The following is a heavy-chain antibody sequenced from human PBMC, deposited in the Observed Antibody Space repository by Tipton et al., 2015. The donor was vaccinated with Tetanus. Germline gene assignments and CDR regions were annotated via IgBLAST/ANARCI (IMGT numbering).Heavy chain of an antibody. Sequence: SLRLSCAASGFTFSTYNFHWVRQAPGKGLEWVAVIWYDGTTTYYAESVKGRFTISRDSAKNLLFLQMNNLGAEDTAVYYCAKDHLAPGLYFDSWGQGTLVTVSS. J-gene: IGHJ4*02. CDR2: IWYDGTTT. D-gene: IGHD3-10*01. CDR3: AKDHLAPGLYFDS. V-gene: IGHV3-33*03. CDR1: GFTFSTYN.